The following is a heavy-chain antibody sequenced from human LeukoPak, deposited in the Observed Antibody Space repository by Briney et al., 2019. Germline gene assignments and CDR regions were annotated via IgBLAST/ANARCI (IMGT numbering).Heavy chain of an antibody. CDR2: ISYDGTNK. D-gene: IGHD3-10*01. CDR3: AKDGYYGSGTYPDY. CDR1: GFTFSSYG. Sequence: GTSLRLSCAASGFTFSSYGMNWVGQAPGKGLEWVAVISYDGTNKFYVDSLRGRFTISRDNSKNTLYLQMNSLRAEDTAVYYCAKDGYYGSGTYPDYWGQGTLVTVSS. J-gene: IGHJ4*02. V-gene: IGHV3-30*18.